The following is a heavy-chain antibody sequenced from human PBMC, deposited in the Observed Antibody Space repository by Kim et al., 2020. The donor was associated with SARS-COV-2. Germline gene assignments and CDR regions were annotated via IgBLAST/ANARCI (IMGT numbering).Heavy chain of an antibody. V-gene: IGHV3-15*01. D-gene: IGHD2-8*01. CDR2: IKSNNERGTT. CDR1: GFTFTKAW. CDR3: TTLYRLDP. J-gene: IGHJ5*02. Sequence: GGSLRLSCAASGFTFTKAWMSWVRQAPGKGLEWVGRIKSNNERGTTDYAAPVKGRFTISRDDSKNTLFLQMDSLKTEDTAMYYCTTLYRLDPWGQGTLVTVSS.